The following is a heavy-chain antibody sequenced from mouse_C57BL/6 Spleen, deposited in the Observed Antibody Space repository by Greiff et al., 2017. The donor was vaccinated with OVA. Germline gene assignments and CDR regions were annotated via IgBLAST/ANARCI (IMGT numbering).Heavy chain of an antibody. CDR1: GYSFTDYN. Sequence: EVKLVESGPELVKPGASVKISCKASGYSFTDYNMNWVKQSNGKSLEWIGVINPNYGTTSYNQKFKGKATLTVDQSSSTAYMQLNSLTSEDSAVYYCARDYGSSPYWYFDVWGTGTTVTVSS. D-gene: IGHD1-1*01. CDR2: INPNYGTT. J-gene: IGHJ1*03. V-gene: IGHV1-39*01. CDR3: ARDYGSSPYWYFDV.